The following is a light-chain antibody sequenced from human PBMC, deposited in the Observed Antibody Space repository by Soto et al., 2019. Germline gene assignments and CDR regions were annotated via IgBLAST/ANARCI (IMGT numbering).Light chain of an antibody. CDR1: QSISTW. V-gene: IGKV1-5*01. CDR3: QQYNSYPYT. Sequence: DIQMTQSPSTVSASVGDAVTITCRASQSISTWLAWYQQKPGKAPNLLIYDASTLESGGPSGFSGSGSGTEFTLTLSSLQPDDSATYYCQQYNSYPYTFGQGTKLEIK. J-gene: IGKJ2*01. CDR2: DAS.